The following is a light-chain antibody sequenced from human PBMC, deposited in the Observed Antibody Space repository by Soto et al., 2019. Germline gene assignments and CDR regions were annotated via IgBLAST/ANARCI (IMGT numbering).Light chain of an antibody. Sequence: DIQMTQSPSSLSASVEQRVIITCRASQSISSYLNWYQQNPGKPPKLLIYDASSLESGVPSRFSGSGSVTEFTLTISSLQPDDFATYYCQQYNSYLWTFGQGTKVDIK. CDR3: QQYNSYLWT. J-gene: IGKJ1*01. V-gene: IGKV1-5*01. CDR1: QSISSY. CDR2: DAS.